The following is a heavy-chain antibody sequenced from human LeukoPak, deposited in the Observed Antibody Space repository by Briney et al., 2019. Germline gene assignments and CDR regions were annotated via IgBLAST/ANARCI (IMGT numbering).Heavy chain of an antibody. D-gene: IGHD1-1*01. CDR3: HRQTTTRYYYYGMDV. J-gene: IGHJ6*02. Sequence: ASVKVSCKASGGTFSSYAISWVRQAPGQGLEWMGRIIPILGIANYAQEFQGRVTITAGKSTSTAYMELSSLRSEDTAVYYCHRQTTTRYYYYGMDVWGQGTTVTVSS. V-gene: IGHV1-69*04. CDR1: GGTFSSYA. CDR2: IIPILGIA.